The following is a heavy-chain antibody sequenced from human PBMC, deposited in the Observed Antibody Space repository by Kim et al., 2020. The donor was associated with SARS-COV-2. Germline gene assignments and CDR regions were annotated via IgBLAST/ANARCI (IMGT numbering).Heavy chain of an antibody. CDR3: ARGDLGYCSSTSC. CDR1: GFTFSDYY. V-gene: IGHV3-11*06. Sequence: GGSLRLSCAASGFTFSDYYMSWIRQAPGKGPEWVSYISSSSSYTNYADSVKGRFTISRDNAKNSLYLQMNSLRAEDTAVYYCARGDLGYCSSTSCWGQGTLVTVSS. D-gene: IGHD2-2*01. CDR2: ISSSSSYT. J-gene: IGHJ4*02.